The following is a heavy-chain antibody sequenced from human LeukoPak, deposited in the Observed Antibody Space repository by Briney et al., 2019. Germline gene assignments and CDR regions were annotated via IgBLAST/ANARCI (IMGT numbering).Heavy chain of an antibody. CDR3: ARDPPGYSYGLLDDAFDI. V-gene: IGHV1-18*01. D-gene: IGHD5-18*01. Sequence: GASVTVSCKASGYTFTSYGISWVRQAPGQGLEWMGWISAYNGNTNYAQKLQGRVTMTTDTSTSTAYMELRSLRSDDTAVYYCARDPPGYSYGLLDDAFDIWGQGTMVTVSS. J-gene: IGHJ3*02. CDR2: ISAYNGNT. CDR1: GYTFTSYG.